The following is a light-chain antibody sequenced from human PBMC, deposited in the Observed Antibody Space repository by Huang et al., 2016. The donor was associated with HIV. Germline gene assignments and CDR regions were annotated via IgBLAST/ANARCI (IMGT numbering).Light chain of an antibody. CDR1: QNIRNNY. V-gene: IGKV3-20*01. CDR2: GAF. CDR3: QQYGDSPRT. J-gene: IGKJ2*01. Sequence: EIVLTQSPGTLSLSPGERATLSSRARQNIRNNYLAWYQQKPGQAPRLLICGAFNRASGTADKFNGSESGTDFTLAIGGLEPKDFATYYCQQYGDSPRTFGQRTKLEIK.